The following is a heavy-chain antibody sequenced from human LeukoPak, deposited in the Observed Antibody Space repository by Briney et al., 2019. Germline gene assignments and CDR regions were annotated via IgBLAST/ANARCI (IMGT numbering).Heavy chain of an antibody. D-gene: IGHD1-26*01. CDR1: GFTFSSYW. V-gene: IGHV3-7*03. J-gene: IGHJ5*02. CDR2: IKQDGSEK. Sequence: GGSLRLSCAASGFTFSSYWMSWVRQGPGKGLEWVATIKQDGSEKYYVDSVRGRFTISRDNSKNTLYLQMNSLRAEDTAVYYCASGSPLNWFDPRGQGTLVTVSS. CDR3: ASGSPLNWFDP.